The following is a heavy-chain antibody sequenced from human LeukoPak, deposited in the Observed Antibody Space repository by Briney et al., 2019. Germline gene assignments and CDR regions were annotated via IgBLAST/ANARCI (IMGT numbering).Heavy chain of an antibody. J-gene: IGHJ4*02. V-gene: IGHV4-59*01. Sequence: SETLSLTCTVSGGSISSYYWSWIRQPPGKGLEWIGYIYYSGSTNYNPSLESRVTISVDTSKNQFSLKLSSVTAADTAVYYCARGDPAPFDYWGQGTLVTVSS. CDR1: GGSISSYY. CDR2: IYYSGST. CDR3: ARGDPAPFDY.